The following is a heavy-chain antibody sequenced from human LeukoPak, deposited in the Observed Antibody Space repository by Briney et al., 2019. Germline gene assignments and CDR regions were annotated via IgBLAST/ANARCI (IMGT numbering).Heavy chain of an antibody. CDR2: IYYSVST. CDR3: AKIRERTGTTFDS. D-gene: IGHD1-1*01. CDR1: GDSVASGGYY. J-gene: IGHJ4*02. Sequence: SETLSLTCTVSGDSVASGGYYWNWIRQPPGKGLEWIGYIYYSVSTNYNLSLKSRVTISVDTSENQFSLKLRSVTAADTAVYYCAKIRERTGTTFDSWGQGTLVTVSS. V-gene: IGHV4-61*08.